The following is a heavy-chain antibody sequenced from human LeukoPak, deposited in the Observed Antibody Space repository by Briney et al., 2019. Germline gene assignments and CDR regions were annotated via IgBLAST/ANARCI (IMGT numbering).Heavy chain of an antibody. CDR2: ISCDGGTQ. CDR3: AKEANHCSSRPYDY. V-gene: IGHV3-30*18. J-gene: IGHJ4*02. CDR1: GFTFNNYG. D-gene: IGHD1-14*01. Sequence: GGSLRLSCAASGFTFNNYGMQWVRQTPGKGLEWVTVISCDGGTQYYADSVKGRFTISRDDSKNTLYLQMNSLRAEDTAIYYCAKEANHCSSRPYDYWGQGILVTVSS.